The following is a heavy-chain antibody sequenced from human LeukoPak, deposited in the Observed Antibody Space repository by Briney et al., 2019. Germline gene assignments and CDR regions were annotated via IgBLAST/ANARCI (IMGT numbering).Heavy chain of an antibody. J-gene: IGHJ6*03. Sequence: GGSLRLSCAASGFTFSDYYMSWIRQAPGKGLEWVSYISSSGSTIYYADSVKGRFTISRDNAKISLYLQMNSLRAEDTAVYYCARQGLGGGSFDWHPQDYYYMDVWGKGTTVTISS. CDR2: ISSSGSTI. CDR1: GFTFSDYY. D-gene: IGHD3-9*01. V-gene: IGHV3-11*01. CDR3: ARQGLGGGSFDWHPQDYYYMDV.